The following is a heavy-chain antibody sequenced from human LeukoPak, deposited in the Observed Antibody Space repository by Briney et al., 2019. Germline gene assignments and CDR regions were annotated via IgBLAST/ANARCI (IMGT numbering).Heavy chain of an antibody. V-gene: IGHV4-59*01. J-gene: IGHJ4*02. CDR1: GSSISRYY. D-gene: IGHD3-16*01. Sequence: SETLSLTCTFSGSSISRYYWSWIRQPPGKGLEWIGYVSYNGSTNYNPSLGSRVTISEDTSKNQFSLKLSSLTAADTAVYYCASPYTSRFDYWGQGALVTVSS. CDR3: ASPYTSRFDY. CDR2: VSYNGST.